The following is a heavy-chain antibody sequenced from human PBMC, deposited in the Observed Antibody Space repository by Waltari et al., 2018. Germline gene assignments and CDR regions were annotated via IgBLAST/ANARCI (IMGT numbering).Heavy chain of an antibody. J-gene: IGHJ4*02. CDR1: GGSISSHY. Sequence: QVQLQESGPGLVQPSETLSLTCPVSGGSISSHYWSWIRQPPGKGLAWIGYIYYSGSTNYNPSLKSRVTISVDTSKNQFSLKLSSVTAADTAVYYCARAIRDPLAAAGTVVVVGYFDYWGQGTLVTVSS. D-gene: IGHD6-13*01. CDR2: IYYSGST. V-gene: IGHV4-59*11. CDR3: ARAIRDPLAAAGTVVVVGYFDY.